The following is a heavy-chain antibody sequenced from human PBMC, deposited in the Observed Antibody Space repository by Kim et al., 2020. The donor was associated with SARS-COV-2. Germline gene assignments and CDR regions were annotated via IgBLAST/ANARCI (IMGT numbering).Heavy chain of an antibody. CDR2: INHSGST. CDR1: GGSFSGYY. CDR3: ARGCIYYYGSGSYYTPGSWFDL. J-gene: IGHJ5*02. Sequence: SETLSLTCAVYGGSFSGYYWSWIRQPPGKGLEWIGEINHSGSTNYNPSLKSRVTISVDTSKNQFSLKLSSVTAADTAVYYCARGCIYYYGSGSYYTPGSWFDLWGQGTLVTVSS. V-gene: IGHV4-34*01. D-gene: IGHD3-10*01.